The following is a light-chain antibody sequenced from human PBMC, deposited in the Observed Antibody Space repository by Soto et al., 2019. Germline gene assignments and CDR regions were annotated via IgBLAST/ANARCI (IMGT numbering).Light chain of an antibody. V-gene: IGLV2-23*01. CDR3: CSYAGSSTFV. CDR2: EGS. J-gene: IGLJ1*01. CDR1: SSDVGSYNL. Sequence: QSVLTQPASGSGSPGQSITISCTGTSSDVGSYNLVSWYQQHPGKAPKLMIYEGSKRPSGVSNRFSSSKSGNTASLTISGLQAEDEADYYCCSYAGSSTFVFGTGTKATVL.